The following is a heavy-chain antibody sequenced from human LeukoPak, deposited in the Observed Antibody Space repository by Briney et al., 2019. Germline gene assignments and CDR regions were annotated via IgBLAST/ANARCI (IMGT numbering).Heavy chain of an antibody. CDR2: ISYDGSSK. J-gene: IGHJ4*02. CDR3: AKDKVERYYFDY. D-gene: IGHD1-1*01. Sequence: QPGRSLRLSCAASGFTFSSYGIHWVRQSPGKGLEWVAVISYDGSSKYYADSVKGRFTISGDNSKNTLYLQMNSLRAEDTAVYYCAKDKVERYYFDYWGQGTLVTVSS. CDR1: GFTFSSYG. V-gene: IGHV3-30*18.